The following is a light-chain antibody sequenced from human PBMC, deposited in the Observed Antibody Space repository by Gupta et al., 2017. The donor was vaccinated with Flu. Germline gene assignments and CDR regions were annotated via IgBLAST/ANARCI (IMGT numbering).Light chain of an antibody. CDR1: QTINNN. Sequence: DVQMTQSPSSLSASVGDRVTITCRASQTINNNLNWYQQKPEKAPKVLIYAATSLQSGIPSRFSGSGSGTHFTLSISSLQPEDFATYYCQQSYDTPLSFGGGT. J-gene: IGKJ4*01. CDR3: QQSYDTPLS. CDR2: AAT. V-gene: IGKV1-39*01.